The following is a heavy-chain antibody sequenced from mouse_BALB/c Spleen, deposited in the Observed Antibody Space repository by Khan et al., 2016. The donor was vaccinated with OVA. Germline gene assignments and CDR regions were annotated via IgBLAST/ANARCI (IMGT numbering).Heavy chain of an antibody. CDR3: VRGHYYGSSYDYWYFDV. V-gene: IGHV5-6-5*01. CDR2: ISSGGST. J-gene: IGHJ1*01. Sequence: EVELVESGGGLVKPGGSLKLSCTASGFTFSSYAMSWVRQTPEKRLEWVASISSGGSTYYPDSVKGRFTISRDNARNILYLQMSSLRSEDTAMYYCVRGHYYGSSYDYWYFDVWGAGTTVTVSS. D-gene: IGHD1-1*01. CDR1: GFTFSSYA.